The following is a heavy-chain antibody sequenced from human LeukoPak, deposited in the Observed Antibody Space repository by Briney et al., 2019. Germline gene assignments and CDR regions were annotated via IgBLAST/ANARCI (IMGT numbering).Heavy chain of an antibody. J-gene: IGHJ5*02. V-gene: IGHV5-51*01. CDR2: IYPGDSDT. CDR1: GYRFTSYW. CDR3: ARRIAARSSYWFDP. Sequence: GESLQISCKGSGYRFTSYWIGCVRQQPGKGLEWMGIIYPGDSDTRYSPSFQGQVTISADKSISTAYLQWSSLKASDTAMYYCARRIAARSSYWFDPWGQGTLVTVSS. D-gene: IGHD6-6*01.